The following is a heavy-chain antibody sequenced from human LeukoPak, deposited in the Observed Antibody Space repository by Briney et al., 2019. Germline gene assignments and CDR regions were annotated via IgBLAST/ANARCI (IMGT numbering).Heavy chain of an antibody. Sequence: GASVKVSCKASGYTFTSYYMHWVRQAPGQGLEWMGIINPSGGSTSYAQKFQGRVTITADKSTSTAYMELSSLRSEDTAVYYCASGVVTYYYYYYMDVWGKGTTVTVSS. CDR1: GYTFTSYY. CDR3: ASGVVTYYYYYYMDV. V-gene: IGHV1-46*01. J-gene: IGHJ6*03. CDR2: INPSGGST. D-gene: IGHD4-23*01.